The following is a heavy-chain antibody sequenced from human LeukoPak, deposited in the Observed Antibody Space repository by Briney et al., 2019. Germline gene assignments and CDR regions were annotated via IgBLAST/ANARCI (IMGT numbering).Heavy chain of an antibody. CDR2: IYPGDSDT. D-gene: IGHD6-13*01. Sequence: GESLKISCKGSGYNFTIYWIGWVRQMPGKGLEWMGIIYPGDSDTRYSPSFQGQVTISADKSISTAYLQWSSLKASDTAMYYCARHGAYSSSWFRWFDPWGQGTLVTVSS. CDR1: GYNFTIYW. CDR3: ARHGAYSSSWFRWFDP. V-gene: IGHV5-51*01. J-gene: IGHJ5*02.